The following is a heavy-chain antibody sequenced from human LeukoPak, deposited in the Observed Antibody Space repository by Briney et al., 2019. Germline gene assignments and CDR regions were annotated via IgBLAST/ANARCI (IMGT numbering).Heavy chain of an antibody. Sequence: SQTLSLICIVSGGSISSGDYSWTWIRQHPGKGLEWIGYIYNSGSTSYRPSLKSRVTISEDTSQNQFSLKLSSVTAADTAVYYCARHTRNHGMEVWGQGTTVTVSS. CDR1: GGSISSGDYS. D-gene: IGHD1-14*01. CDR2: IYNSGST. V-gene: IGHV4-31*03. J-gene: IGHJ6*02. CDR3: ARHTRNHGMEV.